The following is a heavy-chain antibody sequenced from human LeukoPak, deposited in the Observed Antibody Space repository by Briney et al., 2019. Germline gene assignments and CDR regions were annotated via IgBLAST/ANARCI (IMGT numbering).Heavy chain of an antibody. CDR3: ARGTGWYTPMDS. Sequence: ASVTVSCTSSGYTFTYYYMHWVRPAPGQGLEGMGWINSNTGGRNYAKKFQGRVTINRDTSNSIAYMELSRLRSDDAAVYYCARGTGWYTPMDSGGQRTLVTVSA. CDR1: GYTFTYYY. D-gene: IGHD6-19*01. J-gene: IGHJ4*02. V-gene: IGHV1-2*02. CDR2: INSNTGGR.